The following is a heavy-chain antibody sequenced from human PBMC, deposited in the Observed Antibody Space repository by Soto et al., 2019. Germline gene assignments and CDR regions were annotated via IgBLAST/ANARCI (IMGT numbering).Heavy chain of an antibody. D-gene: IGHD4-4*01. CDR1: GGTFSSYA. CDR2: IIPIFGTA. V-gene: IGHV1-69*12. Sequence: QVQLVQSGAEVKKPGSSVKVSCKASGGTFSSYAISWVRQAPGQGLEWMGVIIPIFGTADYAQKFQGRVTITADESTGTAYMELSSLRSEDTAVYYCARDGGVYDYSPFDYWGQGTLVTVSS. J-gene: IGHJ4*02. CDR3: ARDGGVYDYSPFDY.